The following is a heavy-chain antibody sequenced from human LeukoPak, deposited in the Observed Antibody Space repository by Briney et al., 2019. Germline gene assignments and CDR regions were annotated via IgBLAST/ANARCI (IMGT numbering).Heavy chain of an antibody. V-gene: IGHV1-18*01. D-gene: IGHD5-18*01. CDR2: ISAYNGNT. Sequence: ASVKVSCKASGYTFTSYGISWVRQAPGQGLEWMGWISAYNGNTNYAQKLQGRVTITRDTSASTAYMELSSLRSEDTAIYYCASHGYSYGLYWGQGTLVTVSS. CDR1: GYTFTSYG. CDR3: ASHGYSYGLY. J-gene: IGHJ4*02.